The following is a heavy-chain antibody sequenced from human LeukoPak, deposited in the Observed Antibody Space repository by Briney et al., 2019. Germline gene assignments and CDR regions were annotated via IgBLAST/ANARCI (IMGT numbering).Heavy chain of an antibody. Sequence: GGSLRLSCAASGFTFSSYSMNWVRQAPGKGLEWVSSISSSSSYIYYADSVKGRFTISRDNAKNSLYLQMNSLRAEDTAVYYCARGSSGWSRGFDYWGQGTLVTVSS. V-gene: IGHV3-21*01. J-gene: IGHJ4*02. D-gene: IGHD6-19*01. CDR2: ISSSSSYI. CDR3: ARGSSGWSRGFDY. CDR1: GFTFSSYS.